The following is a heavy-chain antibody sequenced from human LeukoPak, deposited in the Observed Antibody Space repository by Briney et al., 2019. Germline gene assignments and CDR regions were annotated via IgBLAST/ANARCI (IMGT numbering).Heavy chain of an antibody. Sequence: GGSLRLSCAASGFIFNNFAMSWVRQAPGKGLEWVSDIGDNGGDTKYAASVKGRFTIYRDNSRNTLYLQMNSLRVEDTAIYYCGRDWKLDYWGQGTLVTVSS. J-gene: IGHJ4*02. CDR1: GFIFNNFA. V-gene: IGHV3-23*01. CDR2: IGDNGGDT. CDR3: GRDWKLDY. D-gene: IGHD1-1*01.